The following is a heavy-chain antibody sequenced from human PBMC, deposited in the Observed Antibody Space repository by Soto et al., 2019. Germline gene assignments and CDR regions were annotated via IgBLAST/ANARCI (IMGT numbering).Heavy chain of an antibody. Sequence: QVQLQESGPGLVKPSQTLSLTCTVSGGSISSGDYYWSWIRQHPGKGLEWIGYSYYSGSTYYNPSLTSRVTISVDTSKNQSSLKLSSVTAAATAVYYCARWWSGSRQGFDPWGQGTLVTVSS. D-gene: IGHD3-3*01. V-gene: IGHV4-31*03. J-gene: IGHJ5*02. CDR3: ARWWSGSRQGFDP. CDR1: GGSISSGDYY. CDR2: SYYSGST.